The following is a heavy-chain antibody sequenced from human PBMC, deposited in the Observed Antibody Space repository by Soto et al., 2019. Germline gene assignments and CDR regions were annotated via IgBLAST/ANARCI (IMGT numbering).Heavy chain of an antibody. CDR1: GLTFSSYV. CDR3: AKSERFDP. J-gene: IGHJ5*02. V-gene: IGHV3-23*01. Sequence: EVQLLESGGALLQPGGSLRLSCAASGLTFSSYVMSWVRQAPEKGLEWVSTISGSGDSTYYADSVKGRCTFSRDNSKNTLYLRMTTLRAEDAAVYYCAKSERFDPRGQGTLVTFSS. CDR2: ISGSGDST.